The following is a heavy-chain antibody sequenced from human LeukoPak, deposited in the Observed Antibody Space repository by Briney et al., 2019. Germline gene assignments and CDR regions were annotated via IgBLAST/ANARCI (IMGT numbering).Heavy chain of an antibody. CDR3: VRDAEPLNSRDAFVI. V-gene: IGHV3-21*01. CDR2: ISSNSRYI. D-gene: IGHD1-14*01. J-gene: IGHJ3*02. CDR1: GFTFSSYN. Sequence: PGGSLSLSCAVSGFTFSSYNMNWVRQAPGRGLEWVSSISSNSRYIYYADSGKGRFTISRDSPKTLLYLQMNSMRAEDTAIYYCVRDAEPLNSRDAFVIWGQGTIVTVSS.